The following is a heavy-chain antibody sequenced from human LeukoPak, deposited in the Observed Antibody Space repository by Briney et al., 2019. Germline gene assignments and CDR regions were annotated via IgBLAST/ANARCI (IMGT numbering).Heavy chain of an antibody. CDR2: INSDGSVT. V-gene: IGHV3-74*01. CDR1: GFTFSTYW. CDR3: ARFYDSSGPGY. Sequence: RSRGSLRLSCAASGFTFSTYWMHWVRQAPGKGLVWVARINSDGSVTSYADSVKGRFTISRDNAKNTLYLQMNSLRAEDTAVYYCARFYDSSGPGYWGQGALVAVSS. J-gene: IGHJ4*02. D-gene: IGHD3-22*01.